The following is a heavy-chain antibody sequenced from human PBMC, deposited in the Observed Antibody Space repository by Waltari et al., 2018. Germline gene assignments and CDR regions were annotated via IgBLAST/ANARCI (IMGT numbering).Heavy chain of an antibody. CDR2: ISYDGSNK. CDR1: GFTFSSYA. D-gene: IGHD6-19*01. V-gene: IGHV3-30-3*01. J-gene: IGHJ5*02. CDR3: ARKLLKGVAGFDP. Sequence: QVQLVESGGGVVQPGRSLRLSCAASGFTFSSYAMHWVRQAPGKGLEWVAVISYDGSNKYYADSVKGRFTISRDNSKNTLYLQMNSLRAEDTAVYYCARKLLKGVAGFDPWGQGTLVTVSS.